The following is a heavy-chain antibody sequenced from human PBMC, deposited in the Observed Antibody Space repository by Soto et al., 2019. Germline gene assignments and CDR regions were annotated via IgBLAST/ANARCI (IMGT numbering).Heavy chain of an antibody. CDR3: ARGGGTMVRGVIIAQALGY. D-gene: IGHD3-10*01. CDR1: GFTFSSYS. CDR2: ISSSSYI. J-gene: IGHJ4*02. Sequence: EVQLVESGGGLVKPGGSLRLSCAASGFTFSSYSMNWVRQAPGKGLEWVSSISSSSYIYYADSVKGRFTISRDNAKNSLYLQMNSLRAEDTAVYYCARGGGTMVRGVIIAQALGYWGQGTLVTVSS. V-gene: IGHV3-21*01.